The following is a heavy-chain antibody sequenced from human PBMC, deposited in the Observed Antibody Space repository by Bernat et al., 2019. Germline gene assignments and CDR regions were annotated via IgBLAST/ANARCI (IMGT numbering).Heavy chain of an antibody. CDR1: GFTFSDYY. J-gene: IGHJ4*02. CDR3: VRARINWGKVDY. CDR2: ISTSSSYT. Sequence: QVQLVESGGGLVKPGGSLRLSCAASGFTFSDYYMSWIRQAPGKGLEWVSYISTSSSYTNYADSVKGRFTISRDNAKNSLYLQMNSLRAEDTAVYYCVRARINWGKVDYWGQGTLVTVSS. D-gene: IGHD7-27*01. V-gene: IGHV3-11*05.